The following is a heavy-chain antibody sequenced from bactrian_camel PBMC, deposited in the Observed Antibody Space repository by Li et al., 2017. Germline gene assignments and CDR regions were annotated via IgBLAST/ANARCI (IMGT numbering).Heavy chain of an antibody. D-gene: IGHD2*01. V-gene: IGHV3S1*01. J-gene: IGHJ4*01. CDR1: GYTNSRNC. CDR3: AGRQYCYKARHYRY. Sequence: VQLVESGGGSVQAGGSLRLSCVASGYTNSRNCMGWFRQAPGKERERVAHIVANGVTLYAESVKGRFTISQDIAKNTLYLQMNSLKPEDTATYYCAGRQYCYKARHYRYWGQGTQVTVS. CDR2: IVANGVT.